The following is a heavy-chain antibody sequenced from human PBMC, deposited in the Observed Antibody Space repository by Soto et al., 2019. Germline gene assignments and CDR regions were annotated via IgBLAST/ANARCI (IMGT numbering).Heavy chain of an antibody. D-gene: IGHD3-22*01. V-gene: IGHV4-59*01. CDR1: GGSISIYY. CDR3: ARENLDYYDSSTWFDP. CDR2: IYYSGST. Sequence: ETLSLTCTVSGGSISIYYWSWIRQPPGKGPEWIGYIYYSGSTNYNPSLKSRVTISVDTSKNQFSLKLSSVTAADTAVYYCARENLDYYDSSTWFDPWGQGTLVTVSS. J-gene: IGHJ5*02.